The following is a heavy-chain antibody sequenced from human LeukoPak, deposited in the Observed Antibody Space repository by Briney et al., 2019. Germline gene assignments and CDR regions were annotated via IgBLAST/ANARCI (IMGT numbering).Heavy chain of an antibody. CDR2: IKSKTDGGTT. CDR1: GFTFSNAW. CDR3: TTDIEDTKEYYYDSSGSIDY. D-gene: IGHD3-22*01. V-gene: IGHV3-15*01. J-gene: IGHJ4*02. Sequence: PGGSLRLSCAASGFTFSNAWMSWVRQAPGKGLEWVGRIKSKTDGGTTDYAAPVKGRFTISRDDSKNTLYLQMNSLKTEDTAVYYCTTDIEDTKEYYYDSSGSIDYWGQGTLDTVSS.